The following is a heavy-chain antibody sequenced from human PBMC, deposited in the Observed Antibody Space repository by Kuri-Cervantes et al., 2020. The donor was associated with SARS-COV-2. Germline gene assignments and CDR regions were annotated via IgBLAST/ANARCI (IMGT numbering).Heavy chain of an antibody. V-gene: IGHV1-2*02. J-gene: IGHJ4*02. Sequence: ASVNVSCKASGYTFTGYYMHWVRQAPGQGLEWMGWINPNSGGTNYAQKFQGRVTMTRDTSSSTAYMELSRLRSDDTAVYYCARDGDYYGSGSYYKSPGGYWGQGTLVTVSS. CDR3: ARDGDYYGSGSYYKSPGGY. CDR1: GYTFTGYY. D-gene: IGHD3-10*01. CDR2: INPNSGGT.